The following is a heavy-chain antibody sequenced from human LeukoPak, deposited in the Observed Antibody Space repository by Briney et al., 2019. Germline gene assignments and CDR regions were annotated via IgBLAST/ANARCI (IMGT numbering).Heavy chain of an antibody. CDR1: GGSISHYY. CDR2: INHSGST. D-gene: IGHD2-2*01. V-gene: IGHV4-34*01. J-gene: IGHJ6*03. Sequence: SETLSLTCIVSGGSISHYYWSWIRQPPGKGLEWIGEINHSGSTNYNPSLKSRVTISVDTSKNQFSLKLSSVTAADTPVYCRSTSCYRPYYYYYMDVWGKGTTVTISS. CDR3: STSCYRPYYYYYMDV.